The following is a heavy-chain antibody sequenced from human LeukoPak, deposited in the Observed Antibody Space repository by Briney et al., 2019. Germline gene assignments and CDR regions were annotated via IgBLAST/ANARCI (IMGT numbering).Heavy chain of an antibody. J-gene: IGHJ4*02. CDR3: QKTAYEILTGYYYFDY. CDR2: IYPGDSDI. Sequence: GESLKISCKGSGYIFTSYWIGWVRQMPGKGLEWMGIIYPGDSDIRYSPSFQGQVTISADKSISTAYLQWSSLKASDTVFFFKQKTAYEILTGYYYFDYWGQGTLVTVSS. V-gene: IGHV5-51*01. CDR1: GYIFTSYW. D-gene: IGHD3-9*01.